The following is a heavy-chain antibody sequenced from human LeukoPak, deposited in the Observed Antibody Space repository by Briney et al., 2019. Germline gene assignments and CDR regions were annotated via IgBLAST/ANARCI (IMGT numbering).Heavy chain of an antibody. CDR2: MYYSGST. CDR1: GGPISSGDYF. V-gene: IGHV4-30-4*01. D-gene: IGHD3-22*01. J-gene: IGHJ5*02. Sequence: PSETLSLTCTVSGGPISSGDYFWSWIRQPPRKGLEWIAYMYYSGSTYYNPSLKSRVTMSADTSKNQLSLKLSSVPAADTAVYYCARPYYYDSRIDPWGQGILVTVSS. CDR3: ARPYYYDSRIDP.